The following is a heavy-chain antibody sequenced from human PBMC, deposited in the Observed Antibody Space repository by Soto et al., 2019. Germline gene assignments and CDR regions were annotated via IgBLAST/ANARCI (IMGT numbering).Heavy chain of an antibody. CDR3: AKGLSSGWANWFDP. Sequence: GGSLRLSCAASGFTFDDYAMHWVRQAPGKGLEWVSGISWNSGSIGYADSVKGRFTISRDNAKNSLYLQMNSLRAEDTALYYCAKGLSSGWANWFDPWGQGTLVTVSS. D-gene: IGHD6-19*01. CDR2: ISWNSGSI. J-gene: IGHJ5*02. V-gene: IGHV3-9*01. CDR1: GFTFDDYA.